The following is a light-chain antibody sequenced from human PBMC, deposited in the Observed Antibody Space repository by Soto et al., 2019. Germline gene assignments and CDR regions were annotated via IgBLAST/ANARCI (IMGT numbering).Light chain of an antibody. Sequence: EIVLTQSPGTLSLSPGERATLSCRASQSVSSPYLAWYQQKPGQAPSLLIYGASSRATGTPDRFSGSGSGTEFALTSSRLEPEDFAVYYCQQYGSTPQTFGQGTKVEIK. J-gene: IGKJ1*01. CDR2: GAS. CDR3: QQYGSTPQT. V-gene: IGKV3-20*01. CDR1: QSVSSPY.